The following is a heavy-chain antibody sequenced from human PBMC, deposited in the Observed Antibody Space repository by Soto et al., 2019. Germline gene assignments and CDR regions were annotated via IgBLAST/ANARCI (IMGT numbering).Heavy chain of an antibody. Sequence: GGSLRLSCAASGFTFSSYWMSWVRQAPGKGLEWVANIKQDGSEKYYVDSVKGRFTISRDNAKNSLYLQMNSLRAEDTAVYYCARGPLTAMVIFGTFDYWGQGTLVTVSS. CDR3: ARGPLTAMVIFGTFDY. J-gene: IGHJ4*02. V-gene: IGHV3-7*05. CDR1: GFTFSSYW. D-gene: IGHD5-18*01. CDR2: IKQDGSEK.